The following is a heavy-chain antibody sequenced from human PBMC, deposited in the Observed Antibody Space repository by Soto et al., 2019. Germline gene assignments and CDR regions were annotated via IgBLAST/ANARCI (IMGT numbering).Heavy chain of an antibody. Sequence: EVQLVESGGGLVKPGGSLRLSCAASGFTFSNAWMSWVRQAPGKGLEWVGRIKSKTDGGTTDYAAPVKGRFTISRDDSKNTLYLQMNSLKTEDTAVYYCTAGRIVGEPPIHHWGQGTLVTVSS. J-gene: IGHJ1*01. CDR2: IKSKTDGGTT. CDR1: GFTFSNAW. V-gene: IGHV3-15*01. D-gene: IGHD1-26*01. CDR3: TAGRIVGEPPIHH.